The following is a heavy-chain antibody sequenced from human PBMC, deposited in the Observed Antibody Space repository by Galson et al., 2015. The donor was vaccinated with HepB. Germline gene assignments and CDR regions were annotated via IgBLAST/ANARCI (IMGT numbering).Heavy chain of an antibody. J-gene: IGHJ3*02. CDR1: GFTFSSYW. CDR2: IKQDGSEK. CDR3: AREVGATTGAFDI. V-gene: IGHV3-7*01. Sequence: SLRLSCAGSGFTFSSYWMNWVRQAPGKGLEWVANIKQDGSEKYYADSVKGRFTISRDNSKNTLYLQMNSLRAEDTAVYYCAREVGATTGAFDIWGQGTMVTVSS. D-gene: IGHD1-26*01.